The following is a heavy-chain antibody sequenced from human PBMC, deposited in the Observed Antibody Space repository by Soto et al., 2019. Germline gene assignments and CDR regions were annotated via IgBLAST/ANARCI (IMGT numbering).Heavy chain of an antibody. CDR2: IDWDDDK. Sequence: SGPTLVNPTQTLTLTCTFSGFSLSTSGMCVSWNRQPPGKAMEWLALIDWDDDKYYSTSLKTRLTISKDTFKNQVVLTMTNMDPVDTATYYCARTQGPLTSYNWFDPWGQGTQVTVSS. CDR3: ARTQGPLTSYNWFDP. CDR1: GFSLSTSGMC. J-gene: IGHJ5*02. D-gene: IGHD3-16*01. V-gene: IGHV2-70*01.